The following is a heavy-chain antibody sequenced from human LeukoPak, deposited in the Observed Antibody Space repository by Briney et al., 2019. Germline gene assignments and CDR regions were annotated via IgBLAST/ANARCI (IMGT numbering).Heavy chain of an antibody. D-gene: IGHD6-19*01. Sequence: PGGSLRLSCGASGFTFSSYAMSWVRQAPGKGLEWVSAISNSGGRKYYEDSVKGRFTISRDNSDNTLYLQMNSLRAEDTAVYYCAKTDVGIGWHHFDYWGQGTLVTVSS. V-gene: IGHV3-23*01. CDR3: AKTDVGIGWHHFDY. J-gene: IGHJ4*02. CDR2: ISNSGGRK. CDR1: GFTFSSYA.